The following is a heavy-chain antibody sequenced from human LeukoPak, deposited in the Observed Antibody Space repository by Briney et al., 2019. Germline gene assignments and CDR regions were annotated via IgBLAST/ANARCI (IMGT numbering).Heavy chain of an antibody. Sequence: GGSLRLSCAASGFTFSSYGMHWVRQAPGKGLEWVAVIWDDGSNKYYADSVKGRFTISRDNSKNTLYLQMNSLRAEDTAVYYCAREECPRLGAQSPIIVKEPVGYYYYGMDVWGQGTTVTVSS. CDR3: AREECPRLGAQSPIIVKEPVGYYYYGMDV. CDR2: IWDDGSNK. CDR1: GFTFSSYG. V-gene: IGHV3-33*01. D-gene: IGHD3-16*01. J-gene: IGHJ6*02.